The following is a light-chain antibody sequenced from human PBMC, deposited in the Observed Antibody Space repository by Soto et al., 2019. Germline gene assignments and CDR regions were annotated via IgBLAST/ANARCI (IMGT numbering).Light chain of an antibody. CDR2: GAS. J-gene: IGKJ1*01. CDR1: QSVSSSY. CDR3: QQYNNWPPWT. V-gene: IGKV3-20*01. Sequence: EIVLTPSPGTLSLSPGERATLSCRASQSVSSSYLAWYQQKPGQAPRLLIYGASSRATGIPDRFSGSGSGTDFTLTISRLEPEDFAVYYCQQYNNWPPWTFGQGTKVDIK.